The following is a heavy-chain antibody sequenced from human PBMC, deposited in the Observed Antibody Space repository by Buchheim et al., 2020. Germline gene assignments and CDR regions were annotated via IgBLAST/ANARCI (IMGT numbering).Heavy chain of an antibody. J-gene: IGHJ4*02. D-gene: IGHD1-14*01. V-gene: IGHV3-33*08. CDR2: IWYDGSKT. CDR3: TRDIRSRYFDY. CDR1: GFTFSNYA. Sequence: QVQLVESGGGVVQPGRSLKLSCAASGFTFSNYAMHWVRQAPGKGLEWVAVIWYDGSKTYYADSVEGRFTISRDNSKNKVSLQMNSLRAEDTAVYYCTRDIRSRYFDYWGQGT.